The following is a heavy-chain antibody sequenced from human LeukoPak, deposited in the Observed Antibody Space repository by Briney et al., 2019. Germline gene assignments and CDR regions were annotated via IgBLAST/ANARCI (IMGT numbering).Heavy chain of an antibody. V-gene: IGHV4-61*02. CDR3: ARDPWHWKAGLDY. CDR1: GGSISRGSYY. J-gene: IGHJ4*02. CDR2: VHGSGST. D-gene: IGHD1-1*01. Sequence: SETLSLTCTVSGGSISRGSYYWSWNRLPAVKGLEWIGRVHGSGSTNYNPSPESRATISVNTSKTEISLKLDSVTAADTAVYYCARDPWHWKAGLDYWGQGIPVTVSS.